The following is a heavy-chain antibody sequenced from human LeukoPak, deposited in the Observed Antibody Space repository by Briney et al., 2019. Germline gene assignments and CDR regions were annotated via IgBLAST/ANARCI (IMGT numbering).Heavy chain of an antibody. CDR2: VMPLFGTP. D-gene: IGHD5-24*01. J-gene: IGHJ4*02. Sequence: GASVKVSCKASGGTFNNYAINWVRQAPGQGPEWMGGVMPLFGTPSYAQKFQGRVTVITDDSTNTAYMEVSSLRYDDTAIYYCASADGYIHRHPLYYLDYWGQGTLVIVSS. CDR1: GGTFNNYA. V-gene: IGHV1-69*05. CDR3: ASADGYIHRHPLYYLDY.